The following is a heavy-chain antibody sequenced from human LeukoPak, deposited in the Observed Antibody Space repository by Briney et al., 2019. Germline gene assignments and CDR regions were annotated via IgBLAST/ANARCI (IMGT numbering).Heavy chain of an antibody. V-gene: IGHV1-69*13. J-gene: IGHJ4*02. CDR3: AEGMDYYDSSGYYSLDY. CDR1: GGSFGRYA. Sequence: APVTVSCKAPGGSFGRYAVSWVRQAPGQGLEWMGGIIPIFGTANYAQKFQGRVTITADESTSTAYMELSSLRSEDTAVYYCAEGMDYYDSSGYYSLDYWGQGTLVTVSS. D-gene: IGHD3-22*01. CDR2: IIPIFGTA.